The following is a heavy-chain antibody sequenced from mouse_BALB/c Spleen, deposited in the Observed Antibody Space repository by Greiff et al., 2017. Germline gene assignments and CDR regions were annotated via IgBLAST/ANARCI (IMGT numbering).Heavy chain of an antibody. Sequence: EVKVVESGPELVKPGASVKMSCKASGYTFTSYVMHWVKQKPGQGLEWIGYINPYNDGTKYNEKFKGKATLTSDKSSSTAYMELSSLTSEDSAVYYCARGGHYYGHYFDYWGQGTTLTVSS. CDR3: ARGGHYYGHYFDY. CDR1: GYTFTSYV. V-gene: IGHV1-14*01. D-gene: IGHD1-2*01. CDR2: INPYNDGT. J-gene: IGHJ2*01.